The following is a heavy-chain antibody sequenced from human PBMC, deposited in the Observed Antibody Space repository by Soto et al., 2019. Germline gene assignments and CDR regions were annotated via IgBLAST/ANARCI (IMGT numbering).Heavy chain of an antibody. Sequence: SETLSLTCTVSGGSISSGGYYWSWIRQHPGKGLEWIGYIYYSGSTYYNPSLKSRVTISVDTSKNQFSLKLSSVTAADTAVYYCARDTYYDFWSGYRDYYYYGMDVWGQGTTVTVSS. CDR2: IYYSGST. D-gene: IGHD3-3*01. V-gene: IGHV4-31*03. CDR1: GGSISSGGYY. CDR3: ARDTYYDFWSGYRDYYYYGMDV. J-gene: IGHJ6*02.